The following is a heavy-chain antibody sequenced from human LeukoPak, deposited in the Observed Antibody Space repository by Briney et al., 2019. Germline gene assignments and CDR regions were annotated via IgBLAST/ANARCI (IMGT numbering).Heavy chain of an antibody. Sequence: GGSLRLSCAASGFTFSSYGMHWVRQAPGKGLEWVAFIRYDGSNKYYADSVKGRFTISRDNSKNTLYLQMNSLRAEDTAVYYCARLILWGSYRYTGVRYFDYWGQGTLVTVSS. CDR2: IRYDGSNK. J-gene: IGHJ4*02. CDR3: ARLILWGSYRYTGVRYFDY. CDR1: GFTFSSYG. D-gene: IGHD3-16*02. V-gene: IGHV3-30*02.